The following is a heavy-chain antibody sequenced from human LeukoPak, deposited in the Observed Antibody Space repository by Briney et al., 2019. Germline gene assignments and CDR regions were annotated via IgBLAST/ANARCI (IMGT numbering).Heavy chain of an antibody. CDR1: GFSSDSG. Sequence: GGSLRLSCEASGFSSDSGMYWVRQAPGKGLEWVAVISYDGSNAYYGDSVKGRFTISRDDSKNTLYLQMNSLRAEDTAVYYCAKDLNSRWSLDYWGQGTLVTVSS. J-gene: IGHJ4*02. V-gene: IGHV3-30*18. D-gene: IGHD2/OR15-2a*01. CDR2: ISYDGSNA. CDR3: AKDLNSRWSLDY.